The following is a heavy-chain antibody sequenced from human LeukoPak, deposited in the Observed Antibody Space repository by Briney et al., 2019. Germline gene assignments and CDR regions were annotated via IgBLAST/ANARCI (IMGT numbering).Heavy chain of an antibody. Sequence: ASVKASCKASGGTFSSYAISWVRQAPGQGLEWMGGIIPVFGTSNYAQKFQGRVTMTRDMSTSTVYMELSSLRSEDTAVYYCARDTAVGAPFYYFNYWGQGTLVTVSS. CDR1: GGTFSSYA. V-gene: IGHV1-69*05. D-gene: IGHD1-26*01. J-gene: IGHJ4*02. CDR2: IIPVFGTS. CDR3: ARDTAVGAPFYYFNY.